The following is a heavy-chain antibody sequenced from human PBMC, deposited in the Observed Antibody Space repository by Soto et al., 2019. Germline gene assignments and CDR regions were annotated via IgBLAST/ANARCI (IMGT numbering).Heavy chain of an antibody. J-gene: IGHJ4*02. D-gene: IGHD4-17*01. CDR1: GGSISSYY. Sequence: PSETLSLTCTVSGGSISSYYWSWIRQPPGKGLEWIGYIYYSGRTNYNPSLKSRVTISVDTSKNQFSLKLSSVTAADTAVYYCARVATVVTPYFDYWGQGTLVTVSS. V-gene: IGHV4-59*01. CDR3: ARVATVVTPYFDY. CDR2: IYYSGRT.